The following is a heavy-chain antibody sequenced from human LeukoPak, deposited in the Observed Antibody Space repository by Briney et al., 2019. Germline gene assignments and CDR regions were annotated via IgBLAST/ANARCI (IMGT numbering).Heavy chain of an antibody. J-gene: IGHJ5*02. CDR1: GFTFSDYF. D-gene: IGHD6-19*01. CDR2: ISGYSTTI. Sequence: GGSLRLSCAASGFTFSDYFMSWIRQAPGKGLEWVSYISGYSTTIYYADSVRGRFTISRDNAKNSLYLQMSGLRVEDTAIYFCAKVAPGLIAVIDLWGQGTLVTVSS. V-gene: IGHV3-11*01. CDR3: AKVAPGLIAVIDL.